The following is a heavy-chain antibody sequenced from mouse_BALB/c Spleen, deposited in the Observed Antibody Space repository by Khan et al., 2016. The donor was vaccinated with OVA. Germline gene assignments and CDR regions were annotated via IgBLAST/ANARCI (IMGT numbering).Heavy chain of an antibody. J-gene: IGHJ2*02. CDR1: GYSITSDYA. D-gene: IGHD1-1*01. CDR3: ARVYGGDFDY. Sequence: VRLKESGPGLVKPSQSLSLTRTVTGYSITSDYAWNWIRQFPGNKLEWMGFISYSGNTKYNPSLKSRFSITRDTSKNQFFLQLNSVTTEDTATYYCARVYGGDFDYWGQGTSLTVSS. V-gene: IGHV3-2*02. CDR2: ISYSGNT.